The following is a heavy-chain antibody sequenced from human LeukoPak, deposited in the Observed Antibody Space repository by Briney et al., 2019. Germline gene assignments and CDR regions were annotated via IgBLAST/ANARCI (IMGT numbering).Heavy chain of an antibody. CDR2: INHSGST. CDR3: ARGPGVVVVASSRRYYMDV. J-gene: IGHJ6*03. CDR1: GGSFSGYY. Sequence: KSSETLSLTCAVYGGSFSGYYCSWIRQPPGKGLEWIGEINHSGSTNYNPSLKSRVTISVDTSKNQFSLKLSSVTAADTAVYYCARGPGVVVVASSRRYYMDVWGKGTTVTVSS. V-gene: IGHV4-34*01. D-gene: IGHD2-15*01.